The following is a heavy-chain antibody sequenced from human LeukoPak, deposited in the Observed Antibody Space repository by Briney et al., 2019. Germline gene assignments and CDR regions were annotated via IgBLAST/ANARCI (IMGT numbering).Heavy chain of an antibody. V-gene: IGHV4-30-4*01. Sequence: PSETLSLTCTVSGGSISSGDYYWSWIRQPPGKGLEWIGYIYYSGSTYYNPSLKSRVTISVDTSKNQFSLKLSSVTAADTAVYYCARHGGGVSSWYRPPDYWGQGTLVTVSS. CDR3: ARHGGGVSSWYRPPDY. D-gene: IGHD6-13*01. J-gene: IGHJ4*02. CDR1: GGSISSGDYY. CDR2: IYYSGST.